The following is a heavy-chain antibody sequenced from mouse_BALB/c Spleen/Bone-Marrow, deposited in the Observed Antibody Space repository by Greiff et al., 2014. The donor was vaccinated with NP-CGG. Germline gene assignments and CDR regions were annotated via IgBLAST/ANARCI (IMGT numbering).Heavy chain of an antibody. Sequence: VKLVESGPGLVAPSQCLSITCTVSGFSLTSYGVHWIRQPPGKGLEWLGVIWAGGSTNYYSALMSRLTISNDNTKIQVFLKMNSLQAEDTAMYYCPKYNYGFLDYWGQGTTLTVSS. D-gene: IGHD1-2*01. CDR2: IWAGGST. V-gene: IGHV2-9*02. J-gene: IGHJ2*01. CDR1: GFSLTSYG. CDR3: PKYNYGFLDY.